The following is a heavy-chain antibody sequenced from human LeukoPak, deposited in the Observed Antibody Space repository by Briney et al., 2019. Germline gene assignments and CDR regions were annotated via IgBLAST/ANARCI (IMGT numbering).Heavy chain of an antibody. CDR1: GASFISSTYY. CDR3: ARHAGGIAAAGTRPFDY. V-gene: IGHV4-39*01. D-gene: IGHD6-13*01. CDR2: IYYGGGT. Sequence: SETLSVTCTVSGASFISSTYYWGWIRLPPGKGLEWIGSIYYGGGTYYNPSLKSRVTMSVDTSQKQFSLKLSSVTAADTAVYYCARHAGGIAAAGTRPFDYWGQGTLVTVSS. J-gene: IGHJ4*02.